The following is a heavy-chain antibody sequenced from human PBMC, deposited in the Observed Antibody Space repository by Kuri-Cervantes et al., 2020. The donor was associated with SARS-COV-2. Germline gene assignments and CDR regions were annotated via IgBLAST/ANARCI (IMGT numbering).Heavy chain of an antibody. J-gene: IGHJ3*02. CDR1: GGSLSGYY. V-gene: IGHV4-34*01. D-gene: IGHD3-16*02. Sequence: SQTLSLTCAFSGGSLSGYYWSSIRRPPGKGLEWIGEITHSGSTNYNPSPKSRVTISVDTSKNQFSLKLSSVTAADSAMYYCARHVTITFGGAIIRDDAFDIWGQGTMVTVSS. CDR3: ARHVTITFGGAIIRDDAFDI. CDR2: ITHSGST.